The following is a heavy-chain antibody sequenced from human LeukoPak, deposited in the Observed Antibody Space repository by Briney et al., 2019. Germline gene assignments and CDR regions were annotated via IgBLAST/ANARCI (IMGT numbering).Heavy chain of an antibody. Sequence: TGGSLRLSCAASGFTFSNYWMSWVRQAPGKGLEWVANINKDGSGKYYVDSVKGRFTSSRDKAKKSLYLQMNSLTAEDTAVYYCARATTAGFLERTSAFDIWGQGTMVTVSS. J-gene: IGHJ3*02. CDR2: INKDGSGK. D-gene: IGHD3-3*01. CDR3: ARATTAGFLERTSAFDI. CDR1: GFTFSNYW. V-gene: IGHV3-7*01.